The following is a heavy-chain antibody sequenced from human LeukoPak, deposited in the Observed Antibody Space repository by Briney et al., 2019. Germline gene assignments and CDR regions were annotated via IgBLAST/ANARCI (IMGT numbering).Heavy chain of an antibody. CDR1: GFTFSSYG. D-gene: IGHD2-15*01. CDR2: ITKKGSET. V-gene: IGHV3-7*01. Sequence: GGSLRLSCAASGFTFSSYGMHWVRQAPGKGLEWVAYITKKGSETYYVDSVKGRFTITRDNARNSLFLQMNSLRAEDTAVYYCAREDGYCSGGNCYSYFDSWGQGTLVTVSS. CDR3: AREDGYCSGGNCYSYFDS. J-gene: IGHJ4*02.